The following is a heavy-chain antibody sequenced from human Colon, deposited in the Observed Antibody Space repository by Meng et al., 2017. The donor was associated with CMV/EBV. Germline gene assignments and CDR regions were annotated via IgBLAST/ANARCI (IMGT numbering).Heavy chain of an antibody. CDR3: ATGEGSSTKWFDP. V-gene: IGHV4-34*01. CDR1: GGSFSGYY. J-gene: IGHJ5*02. Sequence: SQTLSLTCAVYGGSFSGYYWSWIRQPPGKGLEWVGEIKHSGSTNYNPSLKSRVTISVDTSKNQFSLKLSSVTAADTAVYYCATGEGSSTKWFDPWGQGTPVTVSS. CDR2: IKHSGST. D-gene: IGHD2/OR15-2a*01.